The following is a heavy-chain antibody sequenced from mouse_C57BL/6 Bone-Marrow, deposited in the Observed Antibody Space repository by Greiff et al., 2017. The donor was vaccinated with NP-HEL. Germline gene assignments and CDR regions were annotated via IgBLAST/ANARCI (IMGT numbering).Heavy chain of an antibody. D-gene: IGHD1-1*01. CDR3: ARDRYITTVVAHWYFDV. V-gene: IGHV5-16*01. Sequence: EVMLVESEGGLVQPGSSMKLSCTASGFTFSDYYMAWVRQVPEKGLEWVANINYDGSSTYYLESLKSRFIISRDNAKNILYLQMSSLKSEDTATYYCARDRYITTVVAHWYFDVWGTGTTVTVSS. CDR1: GFTFSDYY. CDR2: INYDGSST. J-gene: IGHJ1*03.